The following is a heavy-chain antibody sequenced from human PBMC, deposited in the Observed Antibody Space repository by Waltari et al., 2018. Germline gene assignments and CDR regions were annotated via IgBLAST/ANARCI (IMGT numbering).Heavy chain of an antibody. CDR3: ARGYYYDSSGYSPRNFDY. V-gene: IGHV1-2*02. J-gene: IGHJ4*02. Sequence: QVQLVQSGAEVKKPGASVKVSCKASGYTFTGYYMHWVRQAPGQGLEWMGWINPNSGGTNDAQKFQGRVTMTRDTSISTAYMELSRLRSDDTAVYYCARGYYYDSSGYSPRNFDYWGQGTLVTVSS. D-gene: IGHD3-22*01. CDR1: GYTFTGYY. CDR2: INPNSGGT.